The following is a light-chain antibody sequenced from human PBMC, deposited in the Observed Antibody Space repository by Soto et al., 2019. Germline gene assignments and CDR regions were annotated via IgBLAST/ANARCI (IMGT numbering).Light chain of an antibody. V-gene: IGKV1-5*03. CDR3: QQYNSYWT. CDR2: KAS. J-gene: IGKJ1*01. CDR1: QSISSC. Sequence: DIQMTQSPSTLFASVGDRVTIICRARQSISSCLAGHQQKPGKAPKLLIYKASSLEIGVQARFSGSGSGTEFPLTISSLQSDDFADYYCQQYNSYWTFGQGTKVEIK.